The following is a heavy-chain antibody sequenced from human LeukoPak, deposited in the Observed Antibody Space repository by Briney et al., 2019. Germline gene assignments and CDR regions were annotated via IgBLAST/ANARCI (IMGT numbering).Heavy chain of an antibody. CDR3: ARQDY. J-gene: IGHJ4*02. V-gene: IGHV1-2*02. Sequence: ASGKVSCKASGYTFTGYYVHWVRQAPGQPLEWMGWIHPNSSNTVSSQKFLGRVTITRDTSISTAYMELSTLRSDDRAVYYCARQDYWVQGRLVSDS. CDR2: IHPNSSNT. CDR1: GYTFTGYY.